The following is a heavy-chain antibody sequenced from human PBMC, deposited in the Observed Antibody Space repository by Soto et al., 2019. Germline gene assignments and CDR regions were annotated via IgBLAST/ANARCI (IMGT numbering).Heavy chain of an antibody. Sequence: GGSLRLSCAASGFTFSHYPMHWVRQGPGKGLEWVAVISFDGSNKYYADSVKGRFTISRDNSKNTLYLQMNSLRAEDTAVYYCAKDVIVVVPAAAIYPFVFWCQGTLVSVFS. D-gene: IGHD2-2*01. V-gene: IGHV3-30*04. CDR1: GFTFSHYP. J-gene: IGHJ4*02. CDR2: ISFDGSNK. CDR3: AKDVIVVVPAAAIYPFVF.